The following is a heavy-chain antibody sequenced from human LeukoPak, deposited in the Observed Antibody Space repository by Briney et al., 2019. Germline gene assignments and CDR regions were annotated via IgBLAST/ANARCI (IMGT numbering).Heavy chain of an antibody. CDR3: ARVGAVSGYYYGYYYYYMDV. V-gene: IGHV4-39*07. CDR1: GGSISSSSYY. Sequence: PSETLSLTCTVSGGSISSSSYYWGWIRQPPGKGLEWIGSIYYSGSTYYNPSLKSRVTISVDTSKNQFSLKLSSVTAADTAVYYCARVGAVSGYYYGYYYYYMDVWGKGTTVTVSS. D-gene: IGHD3-22*01. CDR2: IYYSGST. J-gene: IGHJ6*03.